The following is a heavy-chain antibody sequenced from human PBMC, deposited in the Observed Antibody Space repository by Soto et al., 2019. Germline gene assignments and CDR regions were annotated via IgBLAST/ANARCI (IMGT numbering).Heavy chain of an antibody. J-gene: IGHJ6*02. Sequence: VGSLRLSCAASGFTFSNAWMSWVRQAPGKGLEWVGRIKSKTDGGTTDYAAPVKGRFTISRDDSKNTLYLQMNSLKTEDTAVYYCTRNGGSYPFVGYYYGMDVWGQGTTVTVSS. CDR3: TRNGGSYPFVGYYYGMDV. CDR2: IKSKTDGGTT. CDR1: GFTFSNAW. V-gene: IGHV3-15*01. D-gene: IGHD1-26*01.